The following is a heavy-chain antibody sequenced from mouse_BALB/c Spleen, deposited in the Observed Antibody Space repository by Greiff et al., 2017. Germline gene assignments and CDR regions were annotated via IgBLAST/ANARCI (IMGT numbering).Heavy chain of an antibody. CDR2: ISPNGGRT. CDR3: ARGDYGSSTFDY. CDR1: GFTFSNYG. D-gene: IGHD1-1*01. Sequence: VQLKESGGDLVRPGGSLKLSCAASGFTFSNYGMCWVRQTPDKRLELVATISPNGGRTYHPDSVRGRFTISRDNAKNTLYLQMSSLKSEDTAMYFCARGDYGSSTFDYWGQGTALTVSS. J-gene: IGHJ2*01. V-gene: IGHV5-6-3*01.